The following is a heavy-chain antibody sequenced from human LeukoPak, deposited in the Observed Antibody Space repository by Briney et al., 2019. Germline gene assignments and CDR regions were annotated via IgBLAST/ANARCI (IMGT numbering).Heavy chain of an antibody. CDR2: IRGNSERT. CDR3: AREQSGTRGWYTVDY. CDR1: GFTFSAYA. D-gene: IGHD6-19*01. V-gene: IGHV3-23*01. Sequence: HPGGSLRLSCAASGFTFSAYAITWVRQAPGKGLEWVSAIRGNSERTYYADSARGRFTISRDNSKDTVYLQISSLRVEDTAVYYCAREQSGTRGWYTVDYWGQGTLVAVSS. J-gene: IGHJ4*02.